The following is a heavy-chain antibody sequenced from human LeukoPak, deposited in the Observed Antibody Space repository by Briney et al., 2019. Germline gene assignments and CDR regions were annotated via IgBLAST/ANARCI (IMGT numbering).Heavy chain of an antibody. V-gene: IGHV4-34*01. D-gene: IGHD3-10*01. CDR1: GGSFSGYY. CDR2: INHSGST. Sequence: SETLSHTCAVYGGSFSGYYWSWIRQPPGKGLEWIGEINHSGSTNYNPSLKSRVTISVDTSKNQFSLKLSSVTAADTAVYYCAREGNSGVRGVKVDYWGQGTLVTVSS. CDR3: AREGNSGVRGVKVDY. J-gene: IGHJ4*02.